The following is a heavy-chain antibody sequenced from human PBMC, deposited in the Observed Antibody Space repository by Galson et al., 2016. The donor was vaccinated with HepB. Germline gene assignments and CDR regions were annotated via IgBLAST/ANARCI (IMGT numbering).Heavy chain of an antibody. D-gene: IGHD6-19*01. CDR2: FYHTDDT. CDR3: ATGIVVAGKMYYYYMDV. J-gene: IGHJ6*03. V-gene: IGHV4-39*01. CDR1: GASISGTEYY. Sequence: SETLSLTCTVSGASISGTEYYWGWIRQPPGGGLEWIGSFYHTDDTYYNPSLKSRVAMSVDRSKNQFSLRLDSVTAADTGAYYCATGIVVAGKMYYYYMDVWGKGTTVTVSS.